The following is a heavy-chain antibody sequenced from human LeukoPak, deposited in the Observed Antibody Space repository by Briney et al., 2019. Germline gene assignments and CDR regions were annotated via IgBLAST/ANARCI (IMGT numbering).Heavy chain of an antibody. J-gene: IGHJ6*02. V-gene: IGHV3-30-3*01. CDR1: GFTFSSYA. CDR2: ISYDGSNK. D-gene: IGHD5-18*01. Sequence: GGSLRLSCAASGFTFSSYAMHWVRQAPGKGLEWVAVISYDGSNKYYADSVKGRFTISRDNSKNTLYLQMNSLRAEDTAVYYCAREGSDTAMVLVYYYYGMDVWGQGTTVTVSS. CDR3: AREGSDTAMVLVYYYYGMDV.